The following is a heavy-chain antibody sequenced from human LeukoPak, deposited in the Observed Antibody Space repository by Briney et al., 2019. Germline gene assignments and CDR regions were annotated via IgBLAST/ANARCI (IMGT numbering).Heavy chain of an antibody. J-gene: IGHJ5*02. CDR1: GFTFSSYA. CDR3: AKGVLAAAGPRNNWFDP. V-gene: IGHV3-23*01. CDR2: ISGSSGST. D-gene: IGHD6-13*01. Sequence: GGSLRLSCAASGFTFSSYAMSWVRQAPGKGLEWVSAISGSSGSTYYADSVKGRFTISRDNSKNTLYLQMNSLRAEDTAVYYCAKGVLAAAGPRNNWFDPWGQGTLVTVSS.